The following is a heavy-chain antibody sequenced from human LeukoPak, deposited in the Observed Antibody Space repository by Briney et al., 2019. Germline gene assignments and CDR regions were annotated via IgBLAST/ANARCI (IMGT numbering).Heavy chain of an antibody. J-gene: IGHJ5*02. CDR2: AYYSGST. D-gene: IGHD1-26*01. CDR3: ARHMELLNWFDL. CDR1: GGSISSSSYY. Sequence: SETLSLTCTVSGGSISSSSYYWGWLRQPPGKGLEWIGSAYYSGSTYHNPSLKSRVTISVDTSKNQFSLKLSSVTAADTAVYYCARHMELLNWFDLWGQGTLVTVSS. V-gene: IGHV4-39*01.